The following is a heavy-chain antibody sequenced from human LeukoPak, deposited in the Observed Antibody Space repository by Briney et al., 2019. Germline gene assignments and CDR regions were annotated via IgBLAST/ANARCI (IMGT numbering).Heavy chain of an antibody. V-gene: IGHV1-8*01. Sequence: GASVKVSCKASGYTFTSYDINWVRQATGQGLEWMGWMNPNSGNTGYAQKFQGRVTMTRNTPISTAYMELSSLRSEDTAVYYCARFPGLLWFGELLDAFDIWGQGTMVTVSS. CDR1: GYTFTSYD. CDR3: ARFPGLLWFGELLDAFDI. J-gene: IGHJ3*02. CDR2: MNPNSGNT. D-gene: IGHD3-10*01.